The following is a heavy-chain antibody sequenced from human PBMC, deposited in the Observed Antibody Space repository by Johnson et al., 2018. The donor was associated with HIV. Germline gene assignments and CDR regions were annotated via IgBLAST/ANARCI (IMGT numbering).Heavy chain of an antibody. CDR2: IYSGGRP. CDR3: AKSPRFTIFGSDAFDI. D-gene: IGHD3-3*01. J-gene: IGHJ3*02. CDR1: GFTVSSNH. Sequence: VHLVESGGGVVRPGGSLRLSCAASGFTVSSNHMRWVRQAPGKGLEWVSVIYSGGRPSYADAVKGRFTIARDNSKNTLYLQMNSLRAEDTAVYYCAKSPRFTIFGSDAFDIWGQGTMVTVSS. V-gene: IGHV3-53*01.